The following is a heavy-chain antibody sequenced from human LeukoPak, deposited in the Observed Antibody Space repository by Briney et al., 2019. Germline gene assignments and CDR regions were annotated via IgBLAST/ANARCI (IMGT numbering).Heavy chain of an antibody. Sequence: PGGSLRLSCAASGFTFSDYYMTWIRQAPGKGLEWVSYLSSSGNTICYADSVKGRFTISRDNAKNSLYLQMNSLRADDTAVYYCARDFDESTGYNFDYWGQGTLVTVSS. CDR2: LSSSGNTI. D-gene: IGHD5-24*01. CDR1: GFTFSDYY. V-gene: IGHV3-11*04. CDR3: ARDFDESTGYNFDY. J-gene: IGHJ4*02.